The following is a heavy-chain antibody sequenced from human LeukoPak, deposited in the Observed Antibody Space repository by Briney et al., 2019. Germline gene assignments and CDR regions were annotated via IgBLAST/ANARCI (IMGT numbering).Heavy chain of an antibody. V-gene: IGHV4-59*01. CDR3: ARAPADVTGWPYFNY. D-gene: IGHD6-19*01. Sequence: PSETLSLTCTVSGGSIRSYYWSWIRQPPGKGLEWIGYIYYTGSTNYNPSLKSRVTISVDTSKNQFSLKLSSVTAADTAVYYCARAPADVTGWPYFNYWGQGALVTVSS. J-gene: IGHJ4*02. CDR2: IYYTGST. CDR1: GGSIRSYY.